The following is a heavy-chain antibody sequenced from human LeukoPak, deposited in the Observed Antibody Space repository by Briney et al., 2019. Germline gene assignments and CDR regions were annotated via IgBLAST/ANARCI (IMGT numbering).Heavy chain of an antibody. CDR1: GYTFTSYY. D-gene: IGHD3-10*01. V-gene: IGHV1-46*01. CDR2: INPSGGST. Sequence: ASVKVSCKASGYTFTSYYVHWVRQAPGQGLEWMGIINPSGGSTTYAQMFQGRVTMTRDTSTSTVSMELRSLRSEDTAVYYCARGVPTQDYYANCAFPGQYYFDYWGQGTLVTVSS. J-gene: IGHJ4*02. CDR3: ARGVPTQDYYANCAFPGQYYFDY.